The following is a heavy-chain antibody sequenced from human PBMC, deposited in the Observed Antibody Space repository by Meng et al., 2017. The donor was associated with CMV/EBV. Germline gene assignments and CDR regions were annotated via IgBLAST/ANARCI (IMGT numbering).Heavy chain of an antibody. D-gene: IGHD6-25*01. Sequence: GSLRLSCAVSGGSITNNDYYWGWIRQPPGRGLEWIGSIYHSGSSYYNPSLKSRVTISVDTSNNQFSLNANSVTAADTAVYYCSRSPSGFYWYFDLWGRGTLVTVSS. V-gene: IGHV4-39*07. CDR2: IYHSGSS. CDR1: GGSITNNDYY. CDR3: SRSPSGFYWYFDL. J-gene: IGHJ2*01.